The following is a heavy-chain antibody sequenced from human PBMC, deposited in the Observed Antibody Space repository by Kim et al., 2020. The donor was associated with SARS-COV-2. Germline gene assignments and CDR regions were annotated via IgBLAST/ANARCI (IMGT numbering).Heavy chain of an antibody. V-gene: IGHV3-9*01. CDR3: AKEAWTPRGREPGDMYYFDY. Sequence: GGSLRLSCAASGFTFDDYAMHWVRQAPGKGLEWVSGISWNSGSIGYADSVKGRFTISRDNAKNSLYLQMNSLRAEDTALYYCAKEAWTPRGREPGDMYYFDYWGQGTLVTVSS. D-gene: IGHD3-16*01. J-gene: IGHJ4*02. CDR2: ISWNSGSI. CDR1: GFTFDDYA.